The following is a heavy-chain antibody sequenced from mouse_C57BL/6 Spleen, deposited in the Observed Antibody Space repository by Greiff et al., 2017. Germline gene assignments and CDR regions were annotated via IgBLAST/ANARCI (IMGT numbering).Heavy chain of an antibody. CDR1: GYTFTSYW. CDR2: IDPSDSYT. CDR3: ARSPFITTVVVPFDC. V-gene: IGHV1-59*01. Sequence: QVQLQQPGAELVRPGTSVKLSCKASGYTFTSYWMHWVKQRPGQGLEWIGVIDPSDSYTNYKQKFKGKATLTVDTSSSTAYMQLSSLTSEDSAVYYCARSPFITTVVVPFDCWGQGTTLTVSS. D-gene: IGHD1-1*01. J-gene: IGHJ2*01.